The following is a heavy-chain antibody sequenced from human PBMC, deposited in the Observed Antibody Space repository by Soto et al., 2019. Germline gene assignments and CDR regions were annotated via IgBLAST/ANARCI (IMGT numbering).Heavy chain of an antibody. D-gene: IGHD3-22*01. CDR1: GASVGTGY. J-gene: IGHJ5*02. Sequence: SATLSLTCTVSGASVGTGYWSWIRQPPGKGLEWIGFMYYSGSFNYNPSLRSRVTISVDTSKNQFSLKVTSVTADDTAVYFCAKSYYDTTGFAVDPWGQGTLVTVPQ. V-gene: IGHV4-59*02. CDR2: MYYSGSF. CDR3: AKSYYDTTGFAVDP.